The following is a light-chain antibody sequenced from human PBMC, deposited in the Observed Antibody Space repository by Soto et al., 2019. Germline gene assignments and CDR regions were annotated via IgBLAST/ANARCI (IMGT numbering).Light chain of an antibody. CDR1: SSDVGSYNL. CDR2: EVF. V-gene: IGLV2-23*02. Sequence: QSVLTQPASVSGSPGQSITISCTGPSSDVGSYNLVSWYQQYPGKAPKLIIFEVFKRPSGVSHRFSGSKSGNTASLTISGLQAEDEAKYYCCSYAGRATYVFGGGTKLTVL. J-gene: IGLJ2*01. CDR3: CSYAGRATYV.